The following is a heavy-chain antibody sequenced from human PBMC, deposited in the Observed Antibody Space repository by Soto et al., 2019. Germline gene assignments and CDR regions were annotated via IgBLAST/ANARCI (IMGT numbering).Heavy chain of an antibody. J-gene: IGHJ4*02. CDR1: GFTFRAYW. CDR2: ISDDGSTT. Sequence: LRLSCDVSGFTFRAYWMHWVRQVPGKGLIWASRISDDGSTTTYADSVKGRFTISRDNAKNTLYLQMNSLRADDTGLYYCTRGPRVSSTGTGAHWGQGTLVTVSS. CDR3: TRGPRVSSTGTGAH. V-gene: IGHV3-74*01. D-gene: IGHD1-1*01.